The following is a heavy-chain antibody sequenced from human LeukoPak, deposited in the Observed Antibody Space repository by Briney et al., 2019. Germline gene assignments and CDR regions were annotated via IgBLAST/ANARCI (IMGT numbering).Heavy chain of an antibody. V-gene: IGHV3-23*01. D-gene: IGHD3-10*01. Sequence: GGSLRLSCAASGFTFSNYAMSWVRQAPGKGLEWVSAISGSGGSTYFADSVKGRSTISRDNSKNTLHLQMNSLRAEDTAVYYCAGGGSGSPFDFWGQGTLVTVSS. J-gene: IGHJ4*02. CDR2: ISGSGGST. CDR1: GFTFSNYA. CDR3: AGGGSGSPFDF.